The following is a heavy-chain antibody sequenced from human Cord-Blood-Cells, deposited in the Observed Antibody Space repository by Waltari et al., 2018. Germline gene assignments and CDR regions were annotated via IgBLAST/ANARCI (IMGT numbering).Heavy chain of an antibody. D-gene: IGHD3-10*01. CDR1: GGSFSGYY. V-gene: IGHV4-34*01. J-gene: IGHJ4*02. Sequence: QVQLQQWGAGLLKPSETLSLTCAVYGGSFSGYYWSWIRQPPGKGLEWIGEINHSGSTNYSPSRKSRVTISVDTSKNQFSRKLSSVTAADTAVYYCARQGVRGVIDYWGQGTLVTVSS. CDR2: INHSGST. CDR3: ARQGVRGVIDY.